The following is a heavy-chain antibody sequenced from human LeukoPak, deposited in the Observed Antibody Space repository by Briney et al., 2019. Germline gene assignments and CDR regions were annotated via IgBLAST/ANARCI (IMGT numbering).Heavy chain of an antibody. CDR2: ISWNSGRI. Sequence: PGGSLRLSCAASGFTFDNYAMHWVRQAPGKGLEWVSGISWNSGRIDYADSVKGRFTISRDNAKNSLFLQMTSLRAEDTAFYFCARDDTLVLKEGYFDLWGRGTLVTVSS. CDR1: GFTFDNYA. CDR3: ARDDTLVLKEGYFDL. V-gene: IGHV3-9*01. J-gene: IGHJ2*01.